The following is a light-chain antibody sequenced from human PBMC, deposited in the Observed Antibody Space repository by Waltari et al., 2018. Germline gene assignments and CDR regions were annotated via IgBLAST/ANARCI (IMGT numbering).Light chain of an antibody. J-gene: IGLJ3*02. V-gene: IGLV1-40*01. Sequence: QSVLTPPPSLSGAPGQWFPIPRTGSSSHLVAVYYLHRYQQLPGTAPKLLIYVNTNRPSGVPDRFSGSKSGTSASLAITGLQAEDEADYYCQSYDSSPSGWVFGGGTKLTVL. CDR3: QSYDSSPSGWV. CDR2: VNT. CDR1: SSHLVAVYY.